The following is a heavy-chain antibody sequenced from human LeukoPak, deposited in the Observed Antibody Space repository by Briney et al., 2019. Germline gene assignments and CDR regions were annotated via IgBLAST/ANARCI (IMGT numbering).Heavy chain of an antibody. V-gene: IGHV3-7*01. CDR3: ARDLL. D-gene: IGHD1-26*01. Sequence: GGSLRLSCAGSGFTFSGYWMSWVRQAPGKGLEWVANIKQDGSETYYVDSVKGRFTISRDNAKKSLYLQMNSLRAEDTAVYYCARDLLWGQGTLVTVSS. J-gene: IGHJ4*02. CDR2: IKQDGSET. CDR1: GFTFSGYW.